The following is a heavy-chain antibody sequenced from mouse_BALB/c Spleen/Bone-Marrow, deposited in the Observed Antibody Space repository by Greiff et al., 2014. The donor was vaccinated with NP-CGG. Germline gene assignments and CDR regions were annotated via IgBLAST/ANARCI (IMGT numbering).Heavy chain of an antibody. Sequence: VQLQQPGPELVKPGASVKMSCKASGYTFTDYNMHWVKQSHGKSLEWIGYIYPYNGGTGYNQKFKSKATLTVDNSSSTAYMELRSLTSEDSAVYYCARFRYDWYFDVWGAGTTVTVSS. CDR3: ARFRYDWYFDV. V-gene: IGHV1S29*02. D-gene: IGHD2-14*01. J-gene: IGHJ1*01. CDR1: GYTFTDYN. CDR2: IYPYNGGT.